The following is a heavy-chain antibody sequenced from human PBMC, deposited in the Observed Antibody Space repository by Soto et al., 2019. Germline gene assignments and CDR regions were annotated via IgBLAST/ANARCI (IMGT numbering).Heavy chain of an antibody. D-gene: IGHD5-18*01. CDR2: IYYSGST. Sequence: SETLSLTCTVSGGSISSGDYYWSWIRQPPGKGLEWIGYIYYSGSTYYNPSLKSRVTISVDTSKNQFSLKLSSVTAADTAVYYCARGTLIYSYGSPTFDFWGQGALVTVSS. CDR1: GGSISSGDYY. CDR3: ARGTLIYSYGSPTFDF. J-gene: IGHJ4*02. V-gene: IGHV4-30-4*01.